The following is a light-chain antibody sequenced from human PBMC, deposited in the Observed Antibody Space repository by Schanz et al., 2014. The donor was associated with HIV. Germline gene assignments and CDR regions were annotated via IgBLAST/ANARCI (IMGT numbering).Light chain of an antibody. V-gene: IGLV1-40*01. Sequence: QSVLTQPPSVSGAPGQRVTISCTGSSSNIGAGHDVHWYQQLPGTAPKLLIYGNNNRPSGVPDRFSGSRSGTSASLAISGLQSEDEADYYCAAWDDSLKGYVFGTGTKLTVL. CDR1: SSNIGAGHD. CDR3: AAWDDSLKGYV. J-gene: IGLJ1*01. CDR2: GNN.